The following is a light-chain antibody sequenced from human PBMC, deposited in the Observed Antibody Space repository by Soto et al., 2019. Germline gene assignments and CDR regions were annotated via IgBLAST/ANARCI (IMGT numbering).Light chain of an antibody. Sequence: DIQMTQSPPSLSASVGDRVTITCQASQDIGNSLNWYQHKPGKAPKLVIYDTYYLETGVPSTFSGSGYGTDFTFTISSLRPEDIATYYCQKYDHLPLFGPGTKVDIK. CDR1: QDIGNS. J-gene: IGKJ3*01. V-gene: IGKV1-33*01. CDR2: DTY. CDR3: QKYDHLPL.